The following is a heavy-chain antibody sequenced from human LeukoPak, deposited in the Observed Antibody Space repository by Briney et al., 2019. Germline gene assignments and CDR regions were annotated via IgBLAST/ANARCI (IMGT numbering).Heavy chain of an antibody. CDR2: IGTAGDT. V-gene: IGHV3-13*01. D-gene: IGHD6-6*01. Sequence: PGGSLRLSCAASGFTFSSYDMHWVRQATGKGLEWVSAIGTAGDTYYPGSVKGRFTISRDNAKNSLYLQMNSLRAEDTAVYYCARAGWYSSSSESEYWGQGTLVTVSS. J-gene: IGHJ4*02. CDR3: ARAGWYSSSSESEY. CDR1: GFTFSSYD.